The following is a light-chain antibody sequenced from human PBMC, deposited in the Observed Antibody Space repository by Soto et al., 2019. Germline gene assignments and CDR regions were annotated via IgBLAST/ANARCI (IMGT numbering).Light chain of an antibody. CDR1: QSISSGY. J-gene: IGKJ5*01. V-gene: IGKV3D-15*01. CDR2: DAS. Sequence: ENVLTQPPGALSLSPGERATLSCRASQSISSGYLAWYQQKPGQAPRLLISDASNRATGTPARFSGSGAGTEFSLTISSLQSEDFAVYYCQQYNNWPPITFGQGTLLEI. CDR3: QQYNNWPPIT.